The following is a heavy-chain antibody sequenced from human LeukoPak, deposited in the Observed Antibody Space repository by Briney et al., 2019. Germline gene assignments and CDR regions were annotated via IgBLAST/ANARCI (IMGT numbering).Heavy chain of an antibody. CDR2: MNPNSGNT. CDR3: ASLGFRELSFDI. CDR1: GYTFTSYD. J-gene: IGHJ3*02. V-gene: IGHV1-8*01. Sequence: GASVKVSCKASGYTFTSYDINGVRQATGQGLEWMGWMNPNSGNTGYAQKFQGRVTMTRDTSISTAYMELSRLRSDDTAVYYCASLGFRELSFDIWGQGTMVTVSS. D-gene: IGHD3-10*01.